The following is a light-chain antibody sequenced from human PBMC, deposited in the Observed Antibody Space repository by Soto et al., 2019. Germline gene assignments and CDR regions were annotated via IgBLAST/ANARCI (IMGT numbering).Light chain of an antibody. CDR3: QQRSNWPPIT. V-gene: IGKV3-15*01. Sequence: ETVMTQSPATLSVSQGETATLSCRASQSVSTNLAWYQQKPGQTPRLLIYGASTRATGIPARFSGSGSGTEFTLTISSLQSEDFAVYYCQQRSNWPPITFGQGTRLEIK. CDR2: GAS. CDR1: QSVSTN. J-gene: IGKJ5*01.